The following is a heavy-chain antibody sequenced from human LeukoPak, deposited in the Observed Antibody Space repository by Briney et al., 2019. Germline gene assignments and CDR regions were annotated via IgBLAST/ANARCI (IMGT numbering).Heavy chain of an antibody. CDR3: AKTVVSAGWNYFDY. CDR1: GLIVSNSY. V-gene: IGHV3-53*01. Sequence: GGSLRLSCAASGLIVSNSYMTWVRQAPGKGLEWVPIIYSGGRTFYADSVKGRFAISRDDSKNTLYLQMSSLRGEDTAVYYCAKTVVSAGWNYFDYWGQGTLVTVSS. J-gene: IGHJ4*02. CDR2: IYSGGRT. D-gene: IGHD3-9*01.